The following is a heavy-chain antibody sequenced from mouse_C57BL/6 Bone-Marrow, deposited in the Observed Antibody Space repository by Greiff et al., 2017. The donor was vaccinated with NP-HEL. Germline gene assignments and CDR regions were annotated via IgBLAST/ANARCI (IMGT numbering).Heavy chain of an antibody. V-gene: IGHV1-26*01. Sequence: EVQLQQSGPELVKPGASVKISCKASGYTFTDYYMNWVKQSHGKSLEWIGDINPNNGGTSYNQKFKGKATLTVDKSSSTAYMELRSLTSEDSAVYCCASPPPFAYGGQGTLVTVSA. CDR2: INPNNGGT. CDR1: GYTFTDYY. J-gene: IGHJ3*01. CDR3: ASPPPFAY.